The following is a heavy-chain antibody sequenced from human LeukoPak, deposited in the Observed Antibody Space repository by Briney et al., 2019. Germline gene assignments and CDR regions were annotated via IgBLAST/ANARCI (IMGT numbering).Heavy chain of an antibody. V-gene: IGHV4-59*01. CDR2: IYYSGST. CDR3: ARDLKMGELYAFDI. CDR1: GGSISSYY. Sequence: PSETLSPTCTVSGGSISSYYWSWIRQPPGKGLEWIGYIYYSGSTNYNPSLKSRVTISVDTSKNQFSLKLSSVTAADTAVYYCARDLKMGELYAFDIWGQGTMVTVSS. J-gene: IGHJ3*02. D-gene: IGHD3-16*01.